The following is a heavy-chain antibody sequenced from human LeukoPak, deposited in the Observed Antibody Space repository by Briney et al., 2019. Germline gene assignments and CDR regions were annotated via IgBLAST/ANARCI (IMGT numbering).Heavy chain of an antibody. Sequence: GASVKVSCKASGYTFTDYYMHWVRQAPGQGLEWMGWISPNSGGTNYAQKFQGRVTMTRDTSISTAYMEPNRLRSDDTAVYYCARTYYYDRPNDYWGQGTLVTVSS. J-gene: IGHJ4*02. CDR3: ARTYYYDRPNDY. V-gene: IGHV1-2*02. D-gene: IGHD3-22*01. CDR2: ISPNSGGT. CDR1: GYTFTDYY.